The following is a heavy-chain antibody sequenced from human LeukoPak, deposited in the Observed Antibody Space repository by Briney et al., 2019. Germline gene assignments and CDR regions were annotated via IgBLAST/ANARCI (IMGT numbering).Heavy chain of an antibody. J-gene: IGHJ4*02. V-gene: IGHV4-39*07. CDR2: IYHSGST. D-gene: IGHD2-2*01. CDR3: ARSSSTSCSFDY. Sequence: PSETLSLTCTVSGGSISSSSYYWGWIRQPPGKGLEWIGSIYHSGSTYYNPSLKSRITISVDTSKNQFSLKLSSVTAADTAVYYCARSSSTSCSFDYWGQGTLVTVSS. CDR1: GGSISSSSYY.